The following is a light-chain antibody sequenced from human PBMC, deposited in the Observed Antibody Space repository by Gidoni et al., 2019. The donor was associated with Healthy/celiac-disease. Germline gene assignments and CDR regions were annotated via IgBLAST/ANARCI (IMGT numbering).Light chain of an antibody. J-gene: IGKJ2*01. CDR3: QQYNNWPYT. Sequence: ILMPQSPATLSVSPGERATLSCRASQSVRSNLAWYQQKPGQAPRLLIYGASTRATGIPARFSGSGSGTEFTLTISSLQSEDFAVYYCQQYNNWPYTFGQGTKLEIK. V-gene: IGKV3-15*01. CDR2: GAS. CDR1: QSVRSN.